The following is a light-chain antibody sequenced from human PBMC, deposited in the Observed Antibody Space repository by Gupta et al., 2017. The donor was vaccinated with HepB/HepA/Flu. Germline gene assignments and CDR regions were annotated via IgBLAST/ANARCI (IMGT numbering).Light chain of an antibody. CDR2: STS. CDR3: AAWDDSVSSLL. Sequence: QSVLTQTPSASGTPGQRVTISCSGTSSNIGNNYVYWYQHLPGTAPKLLIESTSQRPSGVPDRFSGSKSGTSASLAFSGLRSEDEGDYYCAAWDDSVSSLLLGGGTKLTVL. V-gene: IGLV1-47*02. CDR1: SSNIGNNY. J-gene: IGLJ2*01.